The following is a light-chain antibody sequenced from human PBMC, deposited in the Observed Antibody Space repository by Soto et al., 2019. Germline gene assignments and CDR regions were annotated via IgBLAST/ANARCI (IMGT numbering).Light chain of an antibody. CDR2: EVS. CDR1: SSDVGGYNF. Sequence: QSALTQPPSASGSPGQSVTISCTGTSSDVGGYNFVSWYQQHPGKAPKLMIYEVSERPSGVPDRFSGSKSGNTASLTVSGLQAEDEADYCCGSYAGSNIVVFGGGTKLTVL. J-gene: IGLJ2*01. CDR3: GSYAGSNIVV. V-gene: IGLV2-8*01.